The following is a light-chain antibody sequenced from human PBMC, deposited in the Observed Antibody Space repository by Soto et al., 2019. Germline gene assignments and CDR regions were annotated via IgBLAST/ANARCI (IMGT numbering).Light chain of an antibody. CDR1: SSDVGYDY. Sequence: QSALTQPASVSGSPGQSITISCTGTSSDVGYDYVSWYQQHPGKVPKLLIYEVSNRPSGVSSRFSGSKSGNTASLTISGLQAEDEADYYCSSYTSSSTDVFGSGTKLTVL. CDR2: EVS. CDR3: SSYTSSSTDV. V-gene: IGLV2-14*01. J-gene: IGLJ1*01.